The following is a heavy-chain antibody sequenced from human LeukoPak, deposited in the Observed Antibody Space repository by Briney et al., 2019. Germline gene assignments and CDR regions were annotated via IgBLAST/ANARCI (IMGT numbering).Heavy chain of an antibody. CDR2: IYYSGST. CDR3: ARRGGSFPSFDY. CDR1: GGSISSYY. J-gene: IGHJ4*02. V-gene: IGHV4-59*01. D-gene: IGHD1-26*01. Sequence: SETLSLTCTVSGGSISSYYWSWIRQPPGKGLEWIGYIYYSGSTNYNPSLKSRVTISVDTSKNQFSLKLSSVTAADTAMYYCARRGGSFPSFDYWGQGTPVTVSS.